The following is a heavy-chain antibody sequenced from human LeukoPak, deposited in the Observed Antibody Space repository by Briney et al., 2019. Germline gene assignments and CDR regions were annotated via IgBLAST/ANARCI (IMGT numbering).Heavy chain of an antibody. D-gene: IGHD3-9*01. CDR2: ISGSGGST. CDR3: ARDFDYILDQYYYYMDV. J-gene: IGHJ6*03. CDR1: GFTFSSYA. Sequence: GGSLRLSCAASGFTFSSYAMSWVRQAPGKGLEWVSAISGSGGSTYYADSVKGRFTISRDNSKNTLYLQMNSLRAEDTAVYYCARDFDYILDQYYYYMDVWGKGTTVTVSS. V-gene: IGHV3-23*01.